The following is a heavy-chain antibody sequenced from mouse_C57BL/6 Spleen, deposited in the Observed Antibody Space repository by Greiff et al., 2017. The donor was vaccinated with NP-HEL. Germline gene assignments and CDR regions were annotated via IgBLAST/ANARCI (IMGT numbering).Heavy chain of an antibody. CDR2: ISYDGSN. V-gene: IGHV3-6*01. D-gene: IGHD2-3*01. CDR1: GYSITSGYY. CDR3: ARGSMMVTTLYYYAMDY. J-gene: IGHJ4*01. Sequence: DVKLVESGPGLVKPSQSLSLTCSVTGYSITSGYYWNWIRQFPGNKLEWMGYISYDGSNNYNPSLNNRISITRDTSKNQFFLKLNSVTTEDTATYYCARGSMMVTTLYYYAMDYWGQGTSVTVSS.